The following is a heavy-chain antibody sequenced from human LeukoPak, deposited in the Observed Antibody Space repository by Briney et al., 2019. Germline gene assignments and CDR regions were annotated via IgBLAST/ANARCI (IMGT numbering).Heavy chain of an antibody. V-gene: IGHV1-18*01. J-gene: IGHJ4*02. Sequence: ASVKVSCKASGYTFTSYGISWVRQAPGQGLEWMGWISAYSGNTNYAQKLQGRVTMTTDTSTSTAYMELRSLRSDGTAVYYCARNVGSGSYYTSYYFDYWGQGTLVTVSS. CDR1: GYTFTSYG. D-gene: IGHD3-10*01. CDR2: ISAYSGNT. CDR3: ARNVGSGSYYTSYYFDY.